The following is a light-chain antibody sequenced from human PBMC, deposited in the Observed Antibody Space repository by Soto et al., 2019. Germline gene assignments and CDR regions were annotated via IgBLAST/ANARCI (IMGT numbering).Light chain of an antibody. Sequence: EIVLPQSPGTLPLSPGERTTLSCSASQSVSSSYLAWYQQKPGQAPRLLIYGASSRATGIPDRFSGSGSGTDFTLTISRLEPEDVEVYYCQQYGSSPYTFGQGTKLEIK. CDR2: GAS. CDR1: QSVSSSY. V-gene: IGKV3-20*01. CDR3: QQYGSSPYT. J-gene: IGKJ2*01.